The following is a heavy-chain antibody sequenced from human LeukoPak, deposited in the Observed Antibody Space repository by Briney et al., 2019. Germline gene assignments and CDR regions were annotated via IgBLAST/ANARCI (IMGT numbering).Heavy chain of an antibody. CDR1: GGTFTNFA. V-gene: IGHV1-69*13. Sequence: ASVKVSCRASGGTFTNFAVSWFRQAPGHGLEWMGGIIPMFGTTNSAQKFQGRVTITADASTSTAYMELSSLKSEDTAVYYCAREEPGGPYFDYWGQGTLVAVSS. D-gene: IGHD4-23*01. J-gene: IGHJ4*02. CDR2: IIPMFGTT. CDR3: AREEPGGPYFDY.